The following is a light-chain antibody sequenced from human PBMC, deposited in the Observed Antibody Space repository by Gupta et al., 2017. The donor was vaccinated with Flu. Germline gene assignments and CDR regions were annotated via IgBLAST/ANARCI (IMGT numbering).Light chain of an antibody. V-gene: IGKV1-5*03. Sequence: IQMTQSLSTLLASVGDRVTITCRASQSVSNWLAWYQQRPGKAPKLLLYQASTLENGVPSRFSGSGSGTEFTLTISSLQPDDFATYYCQQYSFYPWTFGQGTKVEIK. CDR1: QSVSNW. J-gene: IGKJ1*01. CDR3: QQYSFYPWT. CDR2: QAS.